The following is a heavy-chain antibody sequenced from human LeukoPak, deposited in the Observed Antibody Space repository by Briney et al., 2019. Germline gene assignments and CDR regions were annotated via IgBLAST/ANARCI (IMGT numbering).Heavy chain of an antibody. J-gene: IGHJ6*03. Sequence: PGGSLRLSCVASGFTFSSYEMNWVRQAPGKGLEWLSYITSSDSTTHYADSVKGRFTISRDNAKNSLYLQMNSLRAEDTAVYYCARVLRYCSGGNCYSGGLGYMDVWGKGTTVTISS. CDR2: ITSSDSTT. V-gene: IGHV3-48*03. CDR1: GFTFSSYE. CDR3: ARVLRYCSGGNCYSGGLGYMDV. D-gene: IGHD2-15*01.